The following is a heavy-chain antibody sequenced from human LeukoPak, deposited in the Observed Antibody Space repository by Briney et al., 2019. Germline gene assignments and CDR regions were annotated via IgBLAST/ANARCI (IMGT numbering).Heavy chain of an antibody. J-gene: IGHJ2*01. CDR2: INHSGST. D-gene: IGHD3-10*01. V-gene: IGHV4-34*01. Sequence: GSLRLSCAASGFTFSSYSMNWVRQPPGKGLEWIGEINHSGSTNYNPSLKSRVTISVDTSKNQFSLKLSSVTAAGTAVYYCARDRDYGSGSEAGWYFDLWGRGTLVTVSS. CDR3: ARDRDYGSGSEAGWYFDL. CDR1: GFTFSSYS.